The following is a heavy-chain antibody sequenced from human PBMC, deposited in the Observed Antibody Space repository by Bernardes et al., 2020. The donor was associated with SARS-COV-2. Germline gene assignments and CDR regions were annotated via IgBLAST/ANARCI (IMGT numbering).Heavy chain of an antibody. CDR3: ARSDWVAAAVNWFDP. D-gene: IGHD6-13*01. CDR1: GGSIRNYY. Sequence: SESLSLTCTYSGGSIRNYYWSWIRQPPGKGLEWIGYIYSSGSTNYNPSLESRVTISVDTSKNQFSLRLRSVTTADTAVYYFARSDWVAAAVNWFDPWGQGTLVTVSS. CDR2: IYSSGST. J-gene: IGHJ5*02. V-gene: IGHV4-59*01.